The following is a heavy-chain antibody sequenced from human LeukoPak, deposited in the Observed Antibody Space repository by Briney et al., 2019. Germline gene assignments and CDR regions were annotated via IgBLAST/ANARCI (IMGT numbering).Heavy chain of an antibody. CDR3: ARGKFSIFGAPPSLDY. CDR1: GGSISSSNW. V-gene: IGHV4-4*02. Sequence: PSGTLSLTCAVSGGSISSSNWWCWVRQPPGKGLEWIGEIYHSGSTNYNPSLKSRVTISVDTSKNQFSLKLSSVTAADTAVYYCARGKFSIFGAPPSLDYWGQGALVTVSS. J-gene: IGHJ4*02. D-gene: IGHD3-3*01. CDR2: IYHSGST.